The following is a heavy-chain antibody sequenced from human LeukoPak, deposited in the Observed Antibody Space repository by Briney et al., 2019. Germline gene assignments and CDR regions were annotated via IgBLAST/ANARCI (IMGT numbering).Heavy chain of an antibody. CDR3: ATDTDQWILRT. D-gene: IGHD5-18*01. V-gene: IGHV4-39*07. CDR2: ISYNGRT. CDR1: GGSISSTSFY. J-gene: IGHJ4*02. Sequence: SETLSLTCTVSGGSISSTSFYWGWIRQPPGKGLEWIGSISYNGRTYYDPSLKSRVTISVDTSKNQFSLKLSSVTAADTAVYFCATDTDQWILRTWGQGTLVTVSS.